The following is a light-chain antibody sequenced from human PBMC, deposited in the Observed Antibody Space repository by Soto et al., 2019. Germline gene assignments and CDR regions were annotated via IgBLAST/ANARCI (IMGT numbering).Light chain of an antibody. J-gene: IGKJ1*01. CDR2: AAS. Sequence: DIQITQSTSSLSASVGDRVTITCRASQSISSYLNWYQQKPGKAPELLIYAASSLQTKVPSRFSGSGSGTDFTLTISSLQPDDFATYYCQHYNIYSEAFGQVAKVDIK. CDR1: QSISSY. V-gene: IGKV1-39*01. CDR3: QHYNIYSEA.